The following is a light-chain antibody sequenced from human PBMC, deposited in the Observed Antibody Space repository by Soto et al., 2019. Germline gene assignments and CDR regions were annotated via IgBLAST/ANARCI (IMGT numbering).Light chain of an antibody. J-gene: IGLJ1*01. CDR1: SSNIGSNY. CDR2: RNN. Sequence: QSVLTQPPSASGTPGRRVTISCSGSSSNIGSNYVYWYQQLPGTAPKLLICRNNQRPSGVPDRFSGSKSGTSASLAISGLRSEDEADYYCAAWDDSLSGSYVFGTGTKVTVL. CDR3: AAWDDSLSGSYV. V-gene: IGLV1-47*01.